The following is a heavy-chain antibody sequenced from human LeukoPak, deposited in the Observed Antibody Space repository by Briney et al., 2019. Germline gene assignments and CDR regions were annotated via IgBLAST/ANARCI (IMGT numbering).Heavy chain of an antibody. CDR3: ARDGNDFWSGAYYMDV. Sequence: GGSLRLSCAASGFTFSSYAMHWVRQAPGKGLEWVAVISYDGSNKYYADSVKGRFTISRDNSKSTLYLQMNSLRAEDTAVYYCARDGNDFWSGAYYMDVWGKGTTVTVSS. D-gene: IGHD3-3*01. V-gene: IGHV3-30*01. J-gene: IGHJ6*03. CDR2: ISYDGSNK. CDR1: GFTFSSYA.